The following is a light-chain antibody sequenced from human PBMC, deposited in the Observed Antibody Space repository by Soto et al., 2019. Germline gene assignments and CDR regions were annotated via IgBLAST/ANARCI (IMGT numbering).Light chain of an antibody. V-gene: IGKV1-27*01. CDR3: QKYNFAPFT. CDR2: AAS. J-gene: IGKJ3*01. Sequence: DIQMTQSPSSLSASVGDRVTITCRASQGIYKYLAWYQQKPGKVPKALIYAASTLHSGVPSRFSGSGSGTDFTLTISSLQPEDVATYYCQKYNFAPFTFGPGTKVDIK. CDR1: QGIYKY.